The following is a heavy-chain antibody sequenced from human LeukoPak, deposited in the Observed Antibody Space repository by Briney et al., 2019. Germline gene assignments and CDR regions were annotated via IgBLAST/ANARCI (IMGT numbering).Heavy chain of an antibody. CDR1: GGSFSGYY. CDR2: IYYSGST. CDR3: ARAHLLGLIDY. V-gene: IGHV4-31*11. D-gene: IGHD7-27*01. Sequence: SETLSLTCAVYGGSFSGYYWSWIRQHPGKGLEWIGYIYYSGSTYYNPSLKSRVTISVDTSKNQFSLKLSSVTAADTAVYYCARAHLLGLIDYWGQGTLVTVSS. J-gene: IGHJ4*02.